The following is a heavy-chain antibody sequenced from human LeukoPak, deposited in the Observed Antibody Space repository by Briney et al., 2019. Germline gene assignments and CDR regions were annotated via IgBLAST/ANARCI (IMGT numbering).Heavy chain of an antibody. Sequence: GGSLRLSCAASGFTFSSYSMNWVRQAPGMGLEWVSSISSSSSYIYYADSVKGRFTISRDNAKNSLYLQMNSLRAEDTAVYYCARSYGSGSYYDYWGQGTLVTVSS. V-gene: IGHV3-21*01. CDR3: ARSYGSGSYYDY. D-gene: IGHD3-10*01. CDR2: ISSSSSYI. J-gene: IGHJ4*02. CDR1: GFTFSSYS.